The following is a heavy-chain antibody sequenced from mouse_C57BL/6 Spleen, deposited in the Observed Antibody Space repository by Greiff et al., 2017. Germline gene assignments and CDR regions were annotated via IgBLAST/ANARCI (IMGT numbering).Heavy chain of an antibody. Sequence: VQGLQSGAELVRPGTSVKMSCKASGYTFTNYWIGWAKQRPGHGLEWIGDIYPGGGYTNYNEKFKGKATLTADKSSSTAYMQFSSLTSEDSAIDYCARTITTVAYYFDYWGQGTTLTVSS. J-gene: IGHJ2*01. D-gene: IGHD1-1*01. CDR1: GYTFTNYW. CDR3: ARTITTVAYYFDY. V-gene: IGHV1-63*01. CDR2: IYPGGGYT.